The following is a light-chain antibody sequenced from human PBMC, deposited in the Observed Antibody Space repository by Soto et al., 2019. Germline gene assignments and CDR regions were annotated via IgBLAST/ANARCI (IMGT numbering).Light chain of an antibody. CDR3: HQDGRSPPP. CDR2: DAS. Sequence: VVLTQSPGTLSLSPGERATLSCRASQSVTGNYLAWYQQKHGQAPTLLIHDASSRASGVPDRFNGSGSGSSFTLTIPSLEPEDFAVYFCHQDGRSPPPFGQGTKLEIK. J-gene: IGKJ2*01. V-gene: IGKV3-20*01. CDR1: QSVTGNY.